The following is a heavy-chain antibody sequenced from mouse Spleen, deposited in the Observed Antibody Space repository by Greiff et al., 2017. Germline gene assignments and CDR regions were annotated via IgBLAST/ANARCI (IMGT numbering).Heavy chain of an antibody. CDR1: GYTFTDYY. CDR2: IYPRDGST. D-gene: IGHD2-4*01. Sequence: LVESGPELVKPGASVKISCKASGYTFTDYYINWVKQKPGQGLEWIGYIYPRDGSTKYNEKFKGKATLTADKSSSTAYMQLNSLTSEDSAVYFCASPGDDYDERVAWFAYWGQGTLVTVSA. V-gene: IGHV1-84*02. CDR3: ASPGDDYDERVAWFAY. J-gene: IGHJ3*01.